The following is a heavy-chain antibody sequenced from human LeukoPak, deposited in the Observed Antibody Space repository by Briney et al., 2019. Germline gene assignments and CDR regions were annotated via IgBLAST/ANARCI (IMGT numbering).Heavy chain of an antibody. CDR1: GFTFSSSA. V-gene: IGHV3-23*01. CDR2: ISGSGTGT. J-gene: IGHJ4*02. D-gene: IGHD1-7*01. Sequence: GGSLRLSCAASGFTFSSSAMSWVRQAPGKGLYWVSAISGSGTGTCYADSVKGRFTISRDNSKNTLYLQMNSLRAEDTAVYYCAKEGGTGTRLDYWGQGTLVTVSS. CDR3: AKEGGTGTRLDY.